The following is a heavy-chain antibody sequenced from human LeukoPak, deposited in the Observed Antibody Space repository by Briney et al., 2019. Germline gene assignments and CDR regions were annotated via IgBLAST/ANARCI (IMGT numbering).Heavy chain of an antibody. CDR2: IIHSGST. V-gene: IGHV4-61*05. D-gene: IGHD3-9*01. J-gene: IGHJ6*02. CDR3: ARLMIPDILTGYHYYGMDV. CDR1: GAPISTNGYY. Sequence: KPSETLSLTCTVSGAPISTNGYYWTWIRQPPGKGLERIVYIIHSGSTNYNPSLKSRVTISVDTSKNQFSLKLSSVTAADTAVYYCARLMIPDILTGYHYYGMDVWGQGTTVTVSS.